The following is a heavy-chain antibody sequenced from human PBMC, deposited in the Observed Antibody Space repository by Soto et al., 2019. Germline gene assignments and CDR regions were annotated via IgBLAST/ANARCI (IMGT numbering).Heavy chain of an antibody. Sequence: ASVKVSCKASGYTFTSYYMHWVRQAPGQGLEWMGIINPSGGSTSYAQKFQGRVTMTRDTSTSTVYMELSSLRSEDTAVYYCVRAGTMVRGVLIPDAFDIWGQGTMVTVSS. CDR2: INPSGGST. D-gene: IGHD3-10*01. CDR3: VRAGTMVRGVLIPDAFDI. V-gene: IGHV1-46*01. J-gene: IGHJ3*02. CDR1: GYTFTSYY.